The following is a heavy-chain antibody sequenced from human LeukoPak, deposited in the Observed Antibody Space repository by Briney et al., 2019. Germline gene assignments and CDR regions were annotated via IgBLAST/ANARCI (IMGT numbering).Heavy chain of an antibody. J-gene: IGHJ4*02. CDR3: ARWTGHYFDY. CDR1: EFTFSSYG. V-gene: IGHV3-23*01. D-gene: IGHD3-10*01. Sequence: PGGCLRLSCAASEFTFSSYGMSWVRQAPGKGLEWVSSISGSGGSTQYADSVQGRFAISRDNSKNTLYLQMNSLRAEDTAVYYCARWTGHYFDYWGQGTLVTVSS. CDR2: ISGSGGST.